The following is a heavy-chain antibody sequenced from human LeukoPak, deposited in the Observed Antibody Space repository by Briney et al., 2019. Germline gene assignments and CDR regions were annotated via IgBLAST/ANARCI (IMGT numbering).Heavy chain of an antibody. CDR1: GFTVSSQY. CDR2: IYSGGGT. V-gene: IGHV3-53*01. CDR3: ATYVYSGSPTKSFDY. J-gene: IGHJ4*02. Sequence: GGSLRLSCAASGFTVSSQYMNCVRQAAGKGLEWVAVIYSGGGTYYADSVNGRFTISSNISKNTLYLQMNSLRAGYRAVDYCATYVYSGSPTKSFDYWCQGTLVTVTS. D-gene: IGHD2-8*01.